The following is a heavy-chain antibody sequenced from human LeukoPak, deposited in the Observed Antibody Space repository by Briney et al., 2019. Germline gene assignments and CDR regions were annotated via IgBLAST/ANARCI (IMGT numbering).Heavy chain of an antibody. J-gene: IGHJ3*02. CDR2: MFSSGST. CDR1: GTFLRNYF. Sequence: PLETLSLTCTVSGTFLRNYFWTWFRPPPRKGVQWIGYMFSSGSTNYSPSLKSRVTISVDTSKNQFSLKLSSGTAADTAVYYCAREYYYDRGAFDIWGQGTMVTVSS. V-gene: IGHV4-4*08. CDR3: AREYYYDRGAFDI. D-gene: IGHD3-22*01.